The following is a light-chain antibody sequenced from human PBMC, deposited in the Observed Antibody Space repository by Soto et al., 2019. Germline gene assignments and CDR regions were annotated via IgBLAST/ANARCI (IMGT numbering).Light chain of an antibody. CDR2: GAS. CDR3: QHYNNCPPWT. V-gene: IGKV3-15*01. CDR1: QSVRSN. Sequence: IAMTKSAAALSVSPGERVTLSCRASQSVRSNLVCYQQRPGHPPRLLIYGASSRATGVPASFSGSGSGTELTLTISSLQYEDFAVYYCQHYNNCPPWTFGQGTKVDIK. J-gene: IGKJ1*01.